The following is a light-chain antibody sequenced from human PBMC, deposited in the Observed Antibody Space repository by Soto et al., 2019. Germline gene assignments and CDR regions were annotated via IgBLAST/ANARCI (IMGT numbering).Light chain of an antibody. CDR2: GAS. CDR1: QSVSSSY. J-gene: IGKJ1*01. CDR3: QQYGSSPWT. Sequence: DIEMTQSPGTLSLSPWEIATLSCRASQSVSSSYLAWYQQKPGQAPRLLIYGASSRATGIPDRFSGSGSGTDFTLTISRLEPEDFAVYYCQQYGSSPWTFGQGTKVDIK. V-gene: IGKV3-20*01.